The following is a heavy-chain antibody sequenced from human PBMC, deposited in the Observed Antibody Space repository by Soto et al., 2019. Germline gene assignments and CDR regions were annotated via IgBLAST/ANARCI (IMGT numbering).Heavy chain of an antibody. CDR1: GYTFTSYG. J-gene: IGHJ4*02. CDR2: ISAYNGNT. D-gene: IGHD3-9*01. V-gene: IGHV1-18*01. Sequence: QVQLVQSGAEVKKPGASVKVSCKASGYTFTSYGISWVRQAPGQGLEWMGWISAYNGNTNYAQKLQGRVTMTTDTPPSTADMELRSLRSDDTAVYYCARDYYDILTGYSLFDYWGQGTLVTVSS. CDR3: ARDYYDILTGYSLFDY.